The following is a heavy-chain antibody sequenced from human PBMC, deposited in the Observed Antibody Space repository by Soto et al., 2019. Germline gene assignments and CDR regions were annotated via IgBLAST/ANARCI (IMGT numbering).Heavy chain of an antibody. J-gene: IGHJ6*02. D-gene: IGHD5-12*01. CDR3: TSSGYVGVYYYYGMDV. CDR1: GFTVSNAW. Sequence: PGGSLRLSCAASGFTVSNAWMSWVRQAPGKGLELVGRIKKNADGGTTDYAAPVEGRFTISRDDSKNTLYLQMNSLKTEDTAVYYCTSSGYVGVYYYYGMDVWGQGTTVTVSS. CDR2: IKKNADGGTT. V-gene: IGHV3-15*01.